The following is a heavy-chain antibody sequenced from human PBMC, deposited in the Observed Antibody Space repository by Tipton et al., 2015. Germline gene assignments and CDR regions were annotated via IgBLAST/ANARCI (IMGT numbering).Heavy chain of an antibody. V-gene: IGHV4-38-2*01. CDR3: ARSRYTVTPDA. J-gene: IGHJ5*02. D-gene: IGHD4-17*01. Sequence: TLSLTCAVSAYSISSDYYWGWIRQPPGEGLEWIGSFFHSGNTSHNPSLRSRVIISVDTSKNNISLTVTSVTAADTAVYYCARSRYTVTPDAWGQGTLVTVSS. CDR1: AYSISSDYY. CDR2: FFHSGNT.